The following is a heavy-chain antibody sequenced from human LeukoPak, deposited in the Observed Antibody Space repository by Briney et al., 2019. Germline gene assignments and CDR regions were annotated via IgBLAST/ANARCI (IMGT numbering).Heavy chain of an antibody. V-gene: IGHV3-7*01. CDR3: ARDGRSGSYYGHFDY. J-gene: IGHJ4*02. CDR2: IKQDGSEK. D-gene: IGHD1-26*01. CDR1: GFTLSSYW. Sequence: GGSLRLSCAASGFTLSSYWMSWVRQAPGKGLEWVANIKQDGSEKYYVDSVKGRFTISRDNAKNSLYLQMNSLRAEDTAVYYCARDGRSGSYYGHFDYWGQGTLVTVSS.